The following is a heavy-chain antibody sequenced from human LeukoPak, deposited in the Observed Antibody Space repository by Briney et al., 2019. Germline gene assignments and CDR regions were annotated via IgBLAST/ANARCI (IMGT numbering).Heavy chain of an antibody. CDR3: ARADPHYYGSSGYFLF. V-gene: IGHV3-9*01. Sequence: GGSLRLSCAASGFTFDDYAMHWVRQAPGKGLEWVSGIGWNSGSIGYADSVKGRFTISRDNAKNSLYLQMNSLRAEDTAVYYCARADPHYYGSSGYFLFWGQGTLVTVSS. CDR1: GFTFDDYA. D-gene: IGHD3-22*01. CDR2: IGWNSGSI. J-gene: IGHJ4*02.